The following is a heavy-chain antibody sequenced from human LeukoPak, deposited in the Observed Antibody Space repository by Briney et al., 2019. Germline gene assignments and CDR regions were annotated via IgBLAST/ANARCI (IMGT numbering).Heavy chain of an antibody. Sequence: GGSLRLSCAASGFTFSSYEMNWVRQAPGKGLEWVSAISSSGSSIYYADSVKGRFTISRDNSKNTLYLQMNSLRAEDTAVYYCAIHYDSSGYFRAEYIQHWGQGTLVTVSS. J-gene: IGHJ1*01. CDR2: ISSSGSSI. CDR1: GFTFSSYE. V-gene: IGHV3-48*03. D-gene: IGHD3-22*01. CDR3: AIHYDSSGYFRAEYIQH.